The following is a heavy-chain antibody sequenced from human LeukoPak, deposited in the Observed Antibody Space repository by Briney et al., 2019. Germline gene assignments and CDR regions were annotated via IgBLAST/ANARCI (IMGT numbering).Heavy chain of an antibody. CDR2: IYYSGST. Sequence: NPSETLSLTCTVSGGSISSSSYYWGWIRQPPGKGLEWIGSIYYSGSTCYNPSLKSRVTTSVDTSKNQFSLKLSSVTAADTAVYYCARVVGLPWLGGDYVGYYFDYWGQGTLVTVSS. D-gene: IGHD4-17*01. V-gene: IGHV4-39*07. CDR1: GGSISSSSYY. J-gene: IGHJ4*02. CDR3: ARVVGLPWLGGDYVGYYFDY.